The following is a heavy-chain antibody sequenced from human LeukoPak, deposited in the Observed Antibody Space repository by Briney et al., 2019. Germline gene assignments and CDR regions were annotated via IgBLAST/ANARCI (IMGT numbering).Heavy chain of an antibody. J-gene: IGHJ5*02. CDR3: ARRIGPAAIPLGWFDP. D-gene: IGHD2-2*01. CDR2: ISSSSSSYI. Sequence: GGSLRLSCAASGFTFSSYSMNWVRQAPGKGLEWVSSISSSSSSYIYYADSVKGRFTISRDNAKNSLYLQMNSLRAEDTAVYYWARRIGPAAIPLGWFDPWGQGTLVTVSS. CDR1: GFTFSSYS. V-gene: IGHV3-21*01.